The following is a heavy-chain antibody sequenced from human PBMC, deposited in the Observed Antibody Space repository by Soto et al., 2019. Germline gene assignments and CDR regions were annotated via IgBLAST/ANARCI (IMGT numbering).Heavy chain of an antibody. CDR1: GYSFITYL. D-gene: IGHD3-10*01. Sequence: GASENISCKGSGYSFITYLIGWVSKIPGKGLEWMGIIYPGDSDTRYSPSFQGQVTISADKSISTAYLQWSSLKASDTAMYYCAGGGVRGVITRTRDYYGMDVWGQGTTVTVSS. CDR2: IYPGDSDT. CDR3: AGGGVRGVITRTRDYYGMDV. V-gene: IGHV5-51*01. J-gene: IGHJ6*02.